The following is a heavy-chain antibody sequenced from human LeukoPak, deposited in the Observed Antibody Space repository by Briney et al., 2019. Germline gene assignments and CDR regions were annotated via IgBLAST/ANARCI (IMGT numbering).Heavy chain of an antibody. Sequence: PGGSLRLSCAASGFTFSSYSMNWVRQAPGNGLEWVSSISSSSSDIYYADSVKGRFTISRDNDKNSLYLQMNSLRAEDTAVYYCAREDIVVVPAAIPTWGQGSLVTVSS. CDR3: AREDIVVVPAAIPT. J-gene: IGHJ5*02. CDR2: ISSSSSDI. CDR1: GFTFSSYS. D-gene: IGHD2-2*01. V-gene: IGHV3-21*01.